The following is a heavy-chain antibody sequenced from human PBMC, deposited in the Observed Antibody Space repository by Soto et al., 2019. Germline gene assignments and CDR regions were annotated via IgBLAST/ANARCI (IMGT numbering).Heavy chain of an antibody. CDR2: VKSKANGGTT. D-gene: IGHD3-22*01. CDR1: GFTFNNAW. J-gene: IGHJ4*02. CDR3: ATDLLNDQSKWFFAY. Sequence: GGSLRLSCAGSGFTFNNAWLNWVRQAPGKGLEWVGRVKSKANGGTTDLAAPVKGRFTVSRDDSKNILYLQMNSLQTEDTAVYYCATDLLNDQSKWFFAYWGQGALVTVSS. V-gene: IGHV3-15*07.